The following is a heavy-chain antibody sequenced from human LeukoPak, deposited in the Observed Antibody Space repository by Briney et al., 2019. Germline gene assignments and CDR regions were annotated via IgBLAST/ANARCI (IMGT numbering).Heavy chain of an antibody. CDR3: AKGDTTWELPHDY. J-gene: IGHJ4*02. V-gene: IGHV3-23*01. Sequence: GGTLRLSCAASGFAFSSYAMSWVRQAPGKGLEWVSAISGTGGSTYYADSVKGRFTISRDNSKNTLYLQMNGLRAEDTAVYYCAKGDTTWELPHDYWGQGTLVTVSS. D-gene: IGHD1-26*01. CDR1: GFAFSSYA. CDR2: ISGTGGST.